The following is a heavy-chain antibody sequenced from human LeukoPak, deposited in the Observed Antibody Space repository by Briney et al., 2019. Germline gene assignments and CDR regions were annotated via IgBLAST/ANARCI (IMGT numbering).Heavy chain of an antibody. CDR1: GGSISSYY. Sequence: SETLSLTCTVSGGSISSYYWSWIRQPAGKGLEWIGRIYTSGSTNYNPSLKSRVTMSVDTSKNQFSLKLSSVTAADTAVYYCARDYYYDSSGYYWEWGQGTLVTVSS. V-gene: IGHV4-4*07. CDR2: IYTSGST. J-gene: IGHJ4*02. D-gene: IGHD3-22*01. CDR3: ARDYYYDSSGYYWE.